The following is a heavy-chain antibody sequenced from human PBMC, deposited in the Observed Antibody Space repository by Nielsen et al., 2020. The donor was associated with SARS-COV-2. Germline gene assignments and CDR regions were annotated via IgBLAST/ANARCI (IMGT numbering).Heavy chain of an antibody. CDR3: ARDGPTRATATDY. V-gene: IGHV3-13*01. CDR1: GFTFSSYD. J-gene: IGHJ4*02. D-gene: IGHD2-2*01. Sequence: GESLKISCAASGFTFSSYDMHWVRQATGKGLEWVSAIGTAGDTYYSDSVKGRFTISRDNSKNTLFLQMNSLRPEDTAVYFCARDGPTRATATDYWGQGTLVTVS. CDR2: IGTAGDT.